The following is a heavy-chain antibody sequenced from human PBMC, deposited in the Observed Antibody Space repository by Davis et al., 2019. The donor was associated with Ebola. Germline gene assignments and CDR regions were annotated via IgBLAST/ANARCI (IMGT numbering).Heavy chain of an antibody. CDR2: ISYDGSNK. CDR3: ARFDHSFDL. Sequence: GESLKISCAASGFTFSSYAMHWVRQAPGKGLEWVAVISYDGSNKYYADSVKGRFTISRDDAKNSVYLYINSLRVEDTAVYYCARFDHSFDLWGQGVLVIVSS. J-gene: IGHJ4*02. V-gene: IGHV3-30-3*01. D-gene: IGHD4-11*01. CDR1: GFTFSSYA.